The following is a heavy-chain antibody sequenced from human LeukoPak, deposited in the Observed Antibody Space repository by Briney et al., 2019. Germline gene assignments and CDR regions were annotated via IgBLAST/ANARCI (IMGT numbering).Heavy chain of an antibody. V-gene: IGHV3-23*01. J-gene: IGHJ4*02. CDR3: AKDQGRGYSYGYYFDY. D-gene: IGHD5-18*01. CDR2: ISGSGGST. Sequence: GGSLRLSCAASGFTFSSYGMSWVRQAPGKGLEWVSAISGSGGSTYYADSVKGRFTISRDNSKNTLYLQMNSLRAEDTAVYYCAKDQGRGYSYGYYFDYWGQGTLVTVSS. CDR1: GFTFSSYG.